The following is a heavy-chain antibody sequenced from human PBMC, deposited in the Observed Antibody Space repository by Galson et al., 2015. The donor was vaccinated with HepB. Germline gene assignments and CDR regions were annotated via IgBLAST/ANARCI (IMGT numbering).Heavy chain of an antibody. J-gene: IGHJ6*02. D-gene: IGHD1-26*01. CDR1: GFTFSGSA. CDR2: IRSKANSYAT. V-gene: IGHV3-73*01. Sequence: SLRLSCAASGFTFSGSAMHWVRQASGKGLEWVGRIRSKANSYATAYAASVKGRFTISRDDSKNTAYLQMNSLKTEDTAVYYCTRHQWEPWGYYYGMDVWGQGTTVTVSS. CDR3: TRHQWEPWGYYYGMDV.